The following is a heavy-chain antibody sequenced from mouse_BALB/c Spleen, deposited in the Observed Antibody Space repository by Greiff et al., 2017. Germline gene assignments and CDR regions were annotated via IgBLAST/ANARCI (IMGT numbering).Heavy chain of an antibody. CDR1: GFTFSSYG. V-gene: IGHV5-6-3*01. Sequence: EVKLVESGGGLVQPGGSLKLSCAASGFTFSSYGMSWVRQTPDKRLELVATINSNGGSTYYPDSVKGRFTISRDNAKNTLYLQMSSLKSEDTAMYYCARGDYGSWFAYWGQGTLVTVSA. J-gene: IGHJ3*01. CDR2: INSNGGST. CDR3: ARGDYGSWFAY. D-gene: IGHD1-2*01.